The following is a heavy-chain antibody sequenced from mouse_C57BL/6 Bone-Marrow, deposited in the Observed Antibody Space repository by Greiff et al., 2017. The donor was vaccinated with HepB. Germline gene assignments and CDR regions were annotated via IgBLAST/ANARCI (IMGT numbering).Heavy chain of an antibody. D-gene: IGHD1-1*01. J-gene: IGHJ3*01. CDR2: ISDGGSYT. Sequence: EVHLVESGGGLVKPGGSLKLSCAASGFTFSSYAMSWVRQTPEKRLEWVATISDGGSYTYYPDNVKGRFTISRDNAKNNLYLQMSHLKSEDTAMYYCARDRGYGSSYPFAYWGQGTLVTVSA. CDR1: GFTFSSYA. V-gene: IGHV5-4*01. CDR3: ARDRGYGSSYPFAY.